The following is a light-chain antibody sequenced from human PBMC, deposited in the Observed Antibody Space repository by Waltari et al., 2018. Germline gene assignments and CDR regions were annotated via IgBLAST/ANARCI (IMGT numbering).Light chain of an antibody. CDR3: SSYTTSSTVYV. V-gene: IGLV2-14*03. CDR2: DVT. CDR1: SSDVGTHDY. Sequence: QSALTQPAPVSGSPAQSITISCAGTSSDVGTHDYVSWYQQHPGKATKLMIYDVTKRPSGIANRFSGSKSGNTASLTISGLQAEDEADYYCSSYTTSSTVYVFGTGTKVTVL. J-gene: IGLJ1*01.